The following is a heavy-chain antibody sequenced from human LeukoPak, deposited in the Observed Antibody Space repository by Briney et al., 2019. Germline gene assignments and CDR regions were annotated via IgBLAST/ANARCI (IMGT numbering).Heavy chain of an antibody. D-gene: IGHD3-10*01. CDR3: ARQKWFGELFS. CDR1: GVSISSSY. CDR2: IYYSGST. Sequence: SETLSLTCTVSGVSISSSYWSWIRQPPGKGLEWIGYIYYSGSTNYNPSLKSRVTISVDTSKNQFSLKLSSVTAADTAVYYCARQKWFGELFSWGQGTLVTVSS. J-gene: IGHJ5*02. V-gene: IGHV4-59*08.